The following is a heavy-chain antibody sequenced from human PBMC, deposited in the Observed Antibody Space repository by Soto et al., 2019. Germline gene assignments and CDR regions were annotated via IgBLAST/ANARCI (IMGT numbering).Heavy chain of an antibody. CDR2: IYHSGKT. V-gene: IGHV4-39*02. D-gene: IGHD3-10*01. CDR3: AKDLGRVRGVKIDY. CDR1: GGTIRCSSAYY. J-gene: IGHJ4*02. Sequence: PSETMSLTCIVSGGTIRCSSAYYWGWIRQSPGKGLEWIGSIYHSGKTYYNPSLESRVTMSVDTSENQLSLTMSSVTAADTAVYYCAKDLGRVRGVKIDYWGQGTLVTVST.